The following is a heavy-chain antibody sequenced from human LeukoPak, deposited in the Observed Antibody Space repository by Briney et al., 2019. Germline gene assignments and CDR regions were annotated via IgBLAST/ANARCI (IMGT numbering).Heavy chain of an antibody. CDR3: AGDYCSSTSCLLYYYYYYGMDV. CDR1: GFTFSSYA. D-gene: IGHD2-2*01. Sequence: GGSLRLSCAASGFTFSSYAMHWVRQAPGKGLEWVAVISYDGSNKYYADSVKGRFTISRDNSKNTLYLQMNSLRAEDTAVYYCAGDYCSSTSCLLYYYYYYGMDVWGQGTTVTVSS. CDR2: ISYDGSNK. V-gene: IGHV3-30-3*01. J-gene: IGHJ6*02.